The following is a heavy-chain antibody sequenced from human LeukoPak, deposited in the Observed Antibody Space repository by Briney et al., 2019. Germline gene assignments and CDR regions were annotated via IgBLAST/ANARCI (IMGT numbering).Heavy chain of an antibody. J-gene: IGHJ3*02. CDR3: AREGYCSGGSCYGNAFDI. D-gene: IGHD2-15*01. Sequence: GASVKVSCKASGYTFTSYDINWVRQATGQGLEWMGWMNPNSGNTGYAQKFQGRVTITRNTSICTAYMELSSLRSEDTAVYYCAREGYCSGGSCYGNAFDIWGQGTMVTVSS. V-gene: IGHV1-8*03. CDR2: MNPNSGNT. CDR1: GYTFTSYD.